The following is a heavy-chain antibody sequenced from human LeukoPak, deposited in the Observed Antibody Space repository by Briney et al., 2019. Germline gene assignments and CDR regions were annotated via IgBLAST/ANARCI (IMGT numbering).Heavy chain of an antibody. D-gene: IGHD3-22*01. CDR1: GFTVSSNY. V-gene: IGHV3-66*01. J-gene: IGHJ4*02. CDR3: ARRNPDSTGYYTVDF. CDR2: IYSGGDT. Sequence: GGSLRLSCAASGFTVSSNYMGWVRQAPGKGLESVSVIYSGGDTYYADSVKGRFTISRDNSKNMIYLEMSSLKAEDTAVYYCARRNPDSTGYYTVDFWGQGTLVTVSS.